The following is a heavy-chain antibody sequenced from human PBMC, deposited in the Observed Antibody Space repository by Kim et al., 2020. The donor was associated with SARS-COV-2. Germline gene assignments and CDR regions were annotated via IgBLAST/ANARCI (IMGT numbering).Heavy chain of an antibody. CDR2: INAGNGKR. CDR3: ARDAAVVGKANFDY. J-gene: IGHJ4*02. V-gene: IGHV1-3*01. D-gene: IGHD6-19*01. CDR1: AYSFSTYP. Sequence: ASVKVSCKASAYSFSTYPMHWVRQAPGQSFEWLGWINAGNGKRKYSWKFEGRITLSTDTSASTAYMELSSLRSEDTAVYYCARDAAVVGKANFDYWGQGTLVTVSS.